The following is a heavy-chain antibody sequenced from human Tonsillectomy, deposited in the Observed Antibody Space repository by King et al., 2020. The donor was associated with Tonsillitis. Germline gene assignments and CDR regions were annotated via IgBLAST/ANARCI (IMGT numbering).Heavy chain of an antibody. V-gene: IGHV3-30-3*01. J-gene: IGHJ6*02. D-gene: IGHD4-17*01. CDR3: ARRDGALDYYYYALDV. Sequence: VQLVESGGGVVQPGRSLRLSCAASGFTFSSYAMHWVRQAPGKGLEWVADMSFDGSNKYYADSVKGRFTISRDNSKNTLSLQMNSLRAEDTAVYYCARRDGALDYYYYALDVWGQGTTVTVSS. CDR1: GFTFSSYA. CDR2: MSFDGSNK.